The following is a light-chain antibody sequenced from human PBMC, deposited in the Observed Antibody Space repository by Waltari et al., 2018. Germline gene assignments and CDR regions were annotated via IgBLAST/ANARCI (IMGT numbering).Light chain of an antibody. V-gene: IGLV1-40*01. CDR2: GNS. CDR3: QSYDSSLSGSVV. J-gene: IGLJ2*01. Sequence: QSVLTQPPSVSGAPGQRVTICCRGSSSQTGAGYAVHWYQQLPGTAPKLLIYGNSNRPSGVPDRFSGSKSGTSASLAITGLQAEDEADYYCQSYDSSLSGSVVFGGGTKLTVL. CDR1: SSQTGAGYA.